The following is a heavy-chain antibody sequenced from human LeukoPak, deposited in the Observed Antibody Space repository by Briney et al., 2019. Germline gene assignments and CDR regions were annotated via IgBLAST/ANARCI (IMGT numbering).Heavy chain of an antibody. CDR3: ARGYGDG. CDR2: INGDGSNI. J-gene: IGHJ4*02. Sequence: GGSLRLSCAASGFTFSSYYMHWVRQAPGKGLVWVSRINGDGSNIGYADSVKGRFTISRDNAKNTLFLQMNSLRAEDTAVYYCARGYGDGWGQGTLVTVSP. D-gene: IGHD4-17*01. V-gene: IGHV3-74*01. CDR1: GFTFSSYY.